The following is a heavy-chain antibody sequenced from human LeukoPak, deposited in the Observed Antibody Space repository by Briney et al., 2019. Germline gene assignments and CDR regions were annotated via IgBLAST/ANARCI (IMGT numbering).Heavy chain of an antibody. CDR3: ARETPYSNSWTDLDS. CDR2: ISYDGSNT. Sequence: HPGGSLRLSCAASGITLSTYWIHWVRQAPGKGLVWVSRISYDGSNTNYADSVKGRFTVSRDNAKNTVYLQMKSLRAEDTAIYHCARETPYSNSWTDLDSWGQGTLVTVSS. D-gene: IGHD6-13*01. CDR1: GITLSTYW. V-gene: IGHV3-74*01. J-gene: IGHJ4*02.